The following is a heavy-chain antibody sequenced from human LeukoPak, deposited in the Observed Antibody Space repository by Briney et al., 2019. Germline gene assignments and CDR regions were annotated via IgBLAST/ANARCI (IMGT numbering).Heavy chain of an antibody. CDR3: AKVYYYDSSGADAFDI. CDR2: ISGSGGST. D-gene: IGHD3-22*01. V-gene: IGHV3-23*01. J-gene: IGHJ3*02. CDR1: GFTFSSYA. Sequence: GGSLRLSCAASGFTFSSYAMSWVRQAPGKGLEWVSAISGSGGSTYYADSVKGRFTISRDNSKNTLYLQMNSLRAEDTAVYYCAKVYYYDSSGADAFDIWGQGTMVTVSS.